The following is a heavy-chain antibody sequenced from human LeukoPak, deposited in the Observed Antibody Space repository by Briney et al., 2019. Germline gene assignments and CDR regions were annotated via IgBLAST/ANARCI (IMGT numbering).Heavy chain of an antibody. J-gene: IGHJ4*02. D-gene: IGHD2-15*01. V-gene: IGHV1-69*01. CDR3: ARDPVGRWYFDY. CDR1: GGTFSSYA. CDR2: IIPIFGTA. Sequence: ASVKVSCKASGGTFSSYAISWVRQAPGQGLEWMGGIIPIFGTANYAQEFQGRVTITADESTSTAYMELSSLRSEDTAVYYCARDPVGRWYFDYWGQGTLVTVSS.